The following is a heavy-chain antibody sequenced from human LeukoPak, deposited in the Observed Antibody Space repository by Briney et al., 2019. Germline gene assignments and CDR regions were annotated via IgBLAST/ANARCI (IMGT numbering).Heavy chain of an antibody. CDR1: GFTFSSYA. D-gene: IGHD5-24*01. V-gene: IGHV3-23*01. J-gene: IGHJ4*02. Sequence: GGSLRLSCAASGFTFSSYAMSWVRQAPGKGLEWVSAISGSGGSTYYADSVKGRFTISRDNSKDTLYLQMNSLRAEDTAVYYCAKGGDGYIYYFDYWGQGTLVTVSS. CDR3: AKGGDGYIYYFDY. CDR2: ISGSGGST.